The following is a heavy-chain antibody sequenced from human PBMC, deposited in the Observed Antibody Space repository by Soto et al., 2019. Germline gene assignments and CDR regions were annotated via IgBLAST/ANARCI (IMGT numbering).Heavy chain of an antibody. J-gene: IGHJ4*02. V-gene: IGHV4-39*01. CDR1: GGSISSSSYF. CDR3: ATYNSGWHY. CDR2: IYYSGST. Sequence: PSETLSLTCTVSGGSISSSSYFWGWIRQPPGKGLEWIGSIYYSGSTSYNSSLKSRVTISVDTSKDQFSLKMSSVTAADTAVYYFATYNSGWHYWGQGTPVTVSS. D-gene: IGHD5-12*01.